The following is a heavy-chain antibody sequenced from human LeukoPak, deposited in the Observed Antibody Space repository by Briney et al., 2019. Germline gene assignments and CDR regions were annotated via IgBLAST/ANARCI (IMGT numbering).Heavy chain of an antibody. D-gene: IGHD4-17*01. V-gene: IGHV4-39*01. CDR1: GGSISSSSYY. CDR3: ARWGYGDNWFDP. CDR2: IYYSGST. J-gene: IGHJ5*02. Sequence: PSETLSLTCTVSGGSISSSSYYWGWIRQPPGKGLEWIGSIYYSGSTYYNPSLKSRVTISVDTSKNQFSLKLSSVTAADTAVYYCARWGYGDNWFDPWGQGTLVTVSS.